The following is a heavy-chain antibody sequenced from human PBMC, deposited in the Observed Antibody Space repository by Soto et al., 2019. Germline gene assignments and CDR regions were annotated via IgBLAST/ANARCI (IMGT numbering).Heavy chain of an antibody. D-gene: IGHD2-15*01. Sequence: SLTCAVSGGSISSSNWWSWVRQPPGKGLEWIGEIYHSGSTNYNPSLKSRVTISVDKSKNQFSLKLSSVTAADTAVYYCARASCSGGSCYFDFDYWGQGTLVTVSS. J-gene: IGHJ4*02. CDR2: IYHSGST. CDR3: ARASCSGGSCYFDFDY. V-gene: IGHV4-4*02. CDR1: GGSISSSNW.